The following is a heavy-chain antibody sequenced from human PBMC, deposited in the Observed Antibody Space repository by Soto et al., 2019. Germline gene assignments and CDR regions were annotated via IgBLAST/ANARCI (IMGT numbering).Heavy chain of an antibody. CDR3: ARHYSGAPFDY. CDR2: ISYSGSA. V-gene: IGHV4-59*08. J-gene: IGHJ4*02. CDR1: GSSISSYY. Sequence: PSETLSLTCSVSGSSISSYYWSWIRQPPGKGLEWIGHISYSGSANYNPSLKSRVTISADTSKNQFSLKLISVTAADTAVYYGARHYSGAPFDYWGQGTLVTVSS. D-gene: IGHD4-17*01.